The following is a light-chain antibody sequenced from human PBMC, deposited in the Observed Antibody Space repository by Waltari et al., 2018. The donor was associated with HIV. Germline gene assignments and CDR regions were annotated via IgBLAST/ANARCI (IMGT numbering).Light chain of an antibody. CDR2: GTK. CDR1: TSNIGADYD. Sequence: QSVLTQPPSVSGAPGQRVTISCTGSTSNIGADYDVHWYQQIPGTAPKLLISGTKNRPSGVPDRFSASKSGTSASLTITGLQAEDEADYFCQSYDITLSASVVFGGGTKLTVL. V-gene: IGLV1-40*01. J-gene: IGLJ2*01. CDR3: QSYDITLSASVV.